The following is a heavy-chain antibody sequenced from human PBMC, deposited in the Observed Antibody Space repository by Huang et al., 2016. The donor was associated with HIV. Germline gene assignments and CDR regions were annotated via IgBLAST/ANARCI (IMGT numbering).Heavy chain of an antibody. CDR3: ARALWDNYMTKYYFDY. V-gene: IGHV3-48*01. Sequence: EVQLVESGGGLVQPGGSLRLTCAVSGFTFSDCNMNWVRQAPGKGLEWVSDVSRSGGSIYYTDSVKGRFTISRDNAENLLYLQMDSLRAEDTAVYYCARALWDNYMTKYYFDYWGQGTLVTVSS. D-gene: IGHD3-10*01. CDR1: GFTFSDCN. CDR2: VSRSGGSI. J-gene: IGHJ4*02.